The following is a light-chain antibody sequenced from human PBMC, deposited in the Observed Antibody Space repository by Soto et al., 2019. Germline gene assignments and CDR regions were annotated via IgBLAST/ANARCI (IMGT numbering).Light chain of an antibody. CDR2: EDN. CDR1: SGSIASNY. J-gene: IGLJ3*02. Sequence: KFMLTQPHSVSGSPGQTVIISCTRSSGSIASNYVHWYQQRPGSSPTTVIYEDNQRPSGVPDRFSGSIDSSTNSASLTISGLETEDEADYFCQSYDATNLVFGGGTKLTVL. CDR3: QSYDATNLV. V-gene: IGLV6-57*01.